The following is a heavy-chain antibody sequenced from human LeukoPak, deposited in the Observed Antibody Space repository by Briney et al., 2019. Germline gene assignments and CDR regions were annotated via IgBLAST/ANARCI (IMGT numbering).Heavy chain of an antibody. V-gene: IGHV3-20*04. CDR2: INGNGGST. D-gene: IGHD3-3*01. Sequence: GGSLRLSGAASGFSFDNYGMSWVRQVPGKGLEWVSSINGNGGSTGYADSVKGRFTISRDNAKNSLYLQMNSLRAEDTAFYYCVRHDFWSGFKGGDYWGQGTLVTVSS. CDR1: GFSFDNYG. J-gene: IGHJ4*02. CDR3: VRHDFWSGFKGGDY.